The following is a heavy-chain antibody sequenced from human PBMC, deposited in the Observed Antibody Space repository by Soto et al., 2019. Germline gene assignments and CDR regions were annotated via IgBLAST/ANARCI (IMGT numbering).Heavy chain of an antibody. D-gene: IGHD5-18*01. V-gene: IGHV4-30-2*01. CDR2: IYHSGST. CDR1: GGSISSGGYS. J-gene: IGHJ4*02. Sequence: QLQLQESGSGLVKPSQTLSLTCAVSGGSISSGGYSWSWIRQPPGKGLEWIGYIYHSGSTYYNPSLKSRVTISVDRSKNQFSLKLSSVTAADTAVYYCARADTAMASSGLDYWGQGTLVTVSS. CDR3: ARADTAMASSGLDY.